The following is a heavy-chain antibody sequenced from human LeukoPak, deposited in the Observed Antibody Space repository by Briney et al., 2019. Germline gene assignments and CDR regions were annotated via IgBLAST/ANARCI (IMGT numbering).Heavy chain of an antibody. Sequence: SETLSLTCAVYGGSFSGYYWSWIRQPPGKGLEWIGEINHSGSTNYNPSLKSRVTISVDTSKNQFSLKLSSVTAADTAVYYCARRSLSRIVGALDAFDIWGQGTMVTVSS. D-gene: IGHD1-26*01. V-gene: IGHV4-34*01. CDR3: ARRSLSRIVGALDAFDI. J-gene: IGHJ3*02. CDR2: INHSGST. CDR1: GGSFSGYY.